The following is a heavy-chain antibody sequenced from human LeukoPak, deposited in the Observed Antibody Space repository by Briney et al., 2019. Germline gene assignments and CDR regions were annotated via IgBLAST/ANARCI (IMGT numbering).Heavy chain of an antibody. CDR1: GDSISNYY. CDR2: IYYTGST. CDR3: ARELPYCGADCSDDAFDI. D-gene: IGHD2-21*02. V-gene: IGHV4-59*01. Sequence: SETLSLTCTVSGDSISNYYWSWIRQPPGKGLEWLGYIYYTGSTNYNPSLKSRVTISVDTSKNQFSLKLSSVTAADTAVYYCARELPYCGADCSDDAFDIWGQGTMVTVSS. J-gene: IGHJ3*02.